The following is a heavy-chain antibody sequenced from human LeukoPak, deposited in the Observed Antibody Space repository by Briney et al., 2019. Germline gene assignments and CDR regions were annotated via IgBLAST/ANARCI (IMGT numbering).Heavy chain of an antibody. CDR2: ISAYNGNT. V-gene: IGHV1-18*01. D-gene: IGHD3-9*01. J-gene: IGHJ6*02. Sequence: ASVKVSCKASGYTFTSYGISWVRQAPGQGLEWMGWISAYNGNTNYAQKLQGRVTMTTDTSTSTAYMELRSLRSDDTAVYYCAREVVPVLRYFDWHPAPYGMDVWGQGTTVTVSS. CDR3: AREVVPVLRYFDWHPAPYGMDV. CDR1: GYTFTSYG.